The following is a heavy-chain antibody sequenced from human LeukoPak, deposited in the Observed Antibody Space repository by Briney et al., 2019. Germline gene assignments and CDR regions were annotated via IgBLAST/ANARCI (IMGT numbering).Heavy chain of an antibody. CDR1: GFTFSSHG. Sequence: GGSLRLSCAASGFTFSSHGMSWVRQAPGKGLEWVSYISSSSSTIYYADSVKGRFTISRDNAKNSLYLQMNSLRAEDTAVYYCARDRREGTIPNYYYYYMDVWGKGTTVTVSS. CDR3: ARDRREGTIPNYYYYYMDV. D-gene: IGHD1-1*01. V-gene: IGHV3-48*01. J-gene: IGHJ6*03. CDR2: ISSSSSTI.